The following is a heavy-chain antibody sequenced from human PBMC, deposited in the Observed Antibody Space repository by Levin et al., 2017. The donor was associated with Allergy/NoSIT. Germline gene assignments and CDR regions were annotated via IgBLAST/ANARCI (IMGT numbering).Heavy chain of an antibody. CDR1: GGSFSGYY. Sequence: SQTLSLTCAVYGGSFSGYYWSWIRQPPGKGLEWIGEINHSGSTNYNPSLKSRVTISVDTSKNQFSLKLSSVTAADTAVYYCARGEGLWFRPDAFDIWGQGTMVTVSS. V-gene: IGHV4-34*01. J-gene: IGHJ3*02. CDR3: ARGEGLWFRPDAFDI. CDR2: INHSGST. D-gene: IGHD3-10*01.